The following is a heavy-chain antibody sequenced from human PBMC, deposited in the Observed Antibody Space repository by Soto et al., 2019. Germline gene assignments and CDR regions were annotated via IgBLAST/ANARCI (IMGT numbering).Heavy chain of an antibody. J-gene: IGHJ4*02. Sequence: EVQLLESGGGLVQPGGSLRLSCAASGFTFSSYAMSWVRQAPGKGLEWVSAISGSGGSTYYVDSVKGRFTISRDNSKNTLYLQMNSLRAEDTAVYYCAKGQSIAAAVRGNYFDYWGQGTLVTVSS. V-gene: IGHV3-23*01. CDR3: AKGQSIAAAVRGNYFDY. CDR1: GFTFSSYA. CDR2: ISGSGGST. D-gene: IGHD6-13*01.